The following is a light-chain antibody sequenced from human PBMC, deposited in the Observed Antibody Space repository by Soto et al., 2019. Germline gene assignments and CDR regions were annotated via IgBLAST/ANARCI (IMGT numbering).Light chain of an antibody. J-gene: IGKJ1*01. CDR3: QQYYITPWT. V-gene: IGKV4-1*01. Sequence: DIVMTQSPDSLAVSLGERATINGKSSQSVLDTSNNKNYLTWYQLKPGQPPKLLIYWASTRESGVPDRFSGSGSGTHFSLTISILQAEDVAVYYCQQYYITPWTVGQGTKVEIK. CDR1: QSVLDTSNNKNY. CDR2: WAS.